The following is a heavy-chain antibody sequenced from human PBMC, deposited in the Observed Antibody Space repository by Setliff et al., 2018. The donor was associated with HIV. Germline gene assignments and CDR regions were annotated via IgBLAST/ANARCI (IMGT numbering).Heavy chain of an antibody. CDR1: GGSLSDDY. V-gene: IGHV4-34*01. CDR3: ARGGGFWSGQLDY. J-gene: IGHJ4*02. D-gene: IGHD3-3*01. CDR2: INHRGLS. Sequence: SETLSLTCAVYGGSLSDDYWSWIRQPPGKGLEWIGEINHRGLSNFNPSLKSRVSISVDTPRNQFSLKLTSVTAADTAVYYCARGGGFWSGQLDYWGQGTLVTSPQ.